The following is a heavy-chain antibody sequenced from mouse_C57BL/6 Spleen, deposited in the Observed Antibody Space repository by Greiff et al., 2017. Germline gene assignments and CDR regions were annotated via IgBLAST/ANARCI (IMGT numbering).Heavy chain of an antibody. D-gene: IGHD2-3*01. V-gene: IGHV14-4*01. Sequence: EVQLQQPGAELVRPGASVKLSCKASGFNFTDDCIHWVKQRPIQGLEWIGRIDPEIGDTEYTQKFKGKATITVDTSSNTAYLQLSSLTSEDTAVYYCASIDGYYFDFGDQGTPPTV. J-gene: IGHJ2*01. CDR1: GFNFTDDC. CDR3: ASIDGYYFDF. CDR2: IDPEIGDT.